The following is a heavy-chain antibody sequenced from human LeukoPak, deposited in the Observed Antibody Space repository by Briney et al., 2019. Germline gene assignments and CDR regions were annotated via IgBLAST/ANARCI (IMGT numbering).Heavy chain of an antibody. CDR2: IRYDGSNK. CDR3: AKDRLIRYFDWLLS. V-gene: IGHV3-30*02. Sequence: PGGSLRLSCAASGFTFSSYWMHWVRQAPGKGLEWVAFIRYDGSNKYYADSVKGRFTISRDNSKNTLYLQMNSLRAEDTAVYYCAKDRLIRYFDWLLSWGQGTLVTVSS. J-gene: IGHJ4*02. CDR1: GFTFSSYW. D-gene: IGHD3-9*01.